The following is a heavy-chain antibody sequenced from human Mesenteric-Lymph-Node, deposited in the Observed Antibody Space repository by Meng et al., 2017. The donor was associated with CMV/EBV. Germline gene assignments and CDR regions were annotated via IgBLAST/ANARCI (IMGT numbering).Heavy chain of an antibody. CDR2: IAHDGST. CDR3: ARDRKPGETPMHP. D-gene: IGHD5-18*01. V-gene: IGHV4-34*01. Sequence: SETLSLTCAVYGGSFSGNYWSWIRQSPGKGLEWIGEIAHDGSTNYNPSLKSRVTISVDTSKNQFSLKLTSVTAADTAVYYCARDRKPGETPMHPWGQGTLVTVSS. J-gene: IGHJ5*02. CDR1: GGSFSGNY.